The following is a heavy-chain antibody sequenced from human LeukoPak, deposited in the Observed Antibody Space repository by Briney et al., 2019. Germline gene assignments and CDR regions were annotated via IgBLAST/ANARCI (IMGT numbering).Heavy chain of an antibody. J-gene: IGHJ4*02. D-gene: IGHD4-23*01. CDR3: AKEVIGKVYFEH. CDR1: GFTFSTYG. V-gene: IGHV3-30*18. Sequence: GGSLRLSCAASGFTFSTYGMHWVRQAPGKGLEWVVVISNDGSNKFYADSVRGRFTISRDNSKNTMYLQMSGLRPEDTAVYYCAKEVIGKVYFEHWGQGALLTVSS. CDR2: ISNDGSNK.